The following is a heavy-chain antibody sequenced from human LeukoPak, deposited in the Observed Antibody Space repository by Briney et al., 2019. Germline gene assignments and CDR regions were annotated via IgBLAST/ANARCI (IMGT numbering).Heavy chain of an antibody. CDR1: GFIFSRYA. CDR2: ISYHGTNT. D-gene: IGHD5-24*01. J-gene: IGHJ4*02. V-gene: IGHV3-30-3*01. Sequence: GGSLRLSCVASGFIFSRYAMHWVRQTPDKGLEWVALISYHGTNTYYPNSVRGRFTISRDSSRNTLFLEMSSLRTDDTAIYFCARDSEEMATIGVAFFDSWGQGTLVTVSS. CDR3: ARDSEEMATIGVAFFDS.